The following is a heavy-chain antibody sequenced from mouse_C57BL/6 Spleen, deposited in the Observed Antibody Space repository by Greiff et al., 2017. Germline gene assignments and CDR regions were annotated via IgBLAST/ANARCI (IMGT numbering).Heavy chain of an antibody. Sequence: VQLQQSGAELVKPGASVKLSCKASGYTFTEYTIHWVKQRSGQGLEWIGWFYPGSGSIKYNEKFKDKATLTADKSSSTVDMELSRLTSEDSAVYFCARHEEGNYGFFYAMDYWGQGTSVTVSS. CDR2: FYPGSGSI. D-gene: IGHD2-1*01. J-gene: IGHJ4*01. CDR3: ARHEEGNYGFFYAMDY. CDR1: GYTFTEYT. V-gene: IGHV1-62-2*01.